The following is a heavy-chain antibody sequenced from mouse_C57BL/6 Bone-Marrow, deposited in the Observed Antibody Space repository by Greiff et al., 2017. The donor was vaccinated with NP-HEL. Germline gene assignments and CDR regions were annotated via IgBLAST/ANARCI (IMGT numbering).Heavy chain of an antibody. D-gene: IGHD2-4*01. CDR1: GFTFSSYA. J-gene: IGHJ4*01. CDR2: ISDGGSYT. V-gene: IGHV5-4*01. CDR3: ARKKIYYDYDGYAMDY. Sequence: EVQGVESGGGLVKPGGSLKLSCAASGFTFSSYAMSWVRQTPEKRLEWVATISDGGSYTYYPDNVKGRFTISKDNAKNNLYLQMSHLKSEDTAMYYCARKKIYYDYDGYAMDYWGQGTSVTVSS.